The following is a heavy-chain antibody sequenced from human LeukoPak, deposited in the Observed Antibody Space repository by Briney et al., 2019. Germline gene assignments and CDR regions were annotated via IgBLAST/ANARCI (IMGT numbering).Heavy chain of an antibody. CDR3: ASDIAARPSWFDP. CDR2: ISGSGGST. D-gene: IGHD6-6*01. V-gene: IGHV3-23*01. J-gene: IGHJ5*02. CDR1: GFTFSSYA. Sequence: PGGSLRLSCAASGFTFSSYAMSWVRQAPGKGLEWVSAISGSGGSTYYADSVKGRFTISRDKSKNTLYLQMNSLRAEDTAVYYCASDIAARPSWFDPWGQGTLVTVSS.